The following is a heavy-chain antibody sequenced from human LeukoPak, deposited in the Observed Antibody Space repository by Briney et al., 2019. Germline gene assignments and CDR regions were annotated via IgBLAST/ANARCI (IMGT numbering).Heavy chain of an antibody. CDR1: GGSISSYY. J-gene: IGHJ4*02. D-gene: IGHD3-9*01. V-gene: IGHV4-59*12. CDR2: IYYSGST. Sequence: SETLSLTCTVSGGSISSYYWSWIRQPPGKGLEWIGYIYYSGSTNYNPSLKSRVTISVDTSKNQFSLKLSSVTAADTAVYYCARLCDILTGCRTMWDQGTLVTVSS. CDR3: ARLCDILTGCRTM.